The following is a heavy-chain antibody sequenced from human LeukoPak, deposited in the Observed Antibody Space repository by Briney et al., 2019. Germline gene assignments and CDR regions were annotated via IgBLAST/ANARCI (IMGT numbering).Heavy chain of an antibody. Sequence: EWVSAISGSGGSTYYADSVKGRFTISRDNSKNTLYLQMSNLRAEDTAVYFCARGGGLDVWGQGATVTVSS. J-gene: IGHJ6*02. D-gene: IGHD3-16*01. V-gene: IGHV3-23*01. CDR2: ISGSGGST. CDR3: ARGGGLDV.